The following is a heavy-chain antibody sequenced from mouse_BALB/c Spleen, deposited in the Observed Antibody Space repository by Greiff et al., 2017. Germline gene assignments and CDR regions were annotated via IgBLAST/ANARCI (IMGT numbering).Heavy chain of an antibody. Sequence: DVMLVESGGGLVQPGGSLRLSCATSGFTFTDYYMSWVRQPPGKALEWLGFIRNKANGYTTEYSASVKGRFTISRDNSQSILYLQMNTLRAEDSATYYCARASYYYGSSYGNAMDYWGQGTSVTVSS. V-gene: IGHV7-3*02. CDR2: IRNKANGYTT. CDR3: ARASYYYGSSYGNAMDY. J-gene: IGHJ4*01. CDR1: GFTFTDYY. D-gene: IGHD1-1*01.